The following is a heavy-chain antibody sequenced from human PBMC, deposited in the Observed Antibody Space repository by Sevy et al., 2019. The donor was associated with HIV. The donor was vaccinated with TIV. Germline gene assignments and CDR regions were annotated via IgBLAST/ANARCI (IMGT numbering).Heavy chain of an antibody. CDR2: IWYDGSNN. V-gene: IGHV3-33*01. J-gene: IGHJ4*02. Sequence: GGSLRLSCAASGFTFSSNGIHWVRQAPGKGLEWVAVIWYDGSNNYYADSVKGRFTISRENSKNRLYLQMNSLRAEDTAVDYCAGDRNEVVPAADAIDYWGQRTLVTVSS. CDR1: GFTFSSNG. CDR3: AGDRNEVVPAADAIDY. D-gene: IGHD2-2*01.